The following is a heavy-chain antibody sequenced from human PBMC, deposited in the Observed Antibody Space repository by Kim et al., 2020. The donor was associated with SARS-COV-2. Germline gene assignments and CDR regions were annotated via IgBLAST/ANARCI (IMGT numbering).Heavy chain of an antibody. Sequence: VKGLFTISRDTSKTTLYLQMNSLRAEDTAVYYCAKEAGLDYYDSSGYCMDVWGQGTTVTVSS. V-gene: IGHV3-30*02. CDR3: AKEAGLDYYDSSGYCMDV. D-gene: IGHD3-22*01. J-gene: IGHJ6*02.